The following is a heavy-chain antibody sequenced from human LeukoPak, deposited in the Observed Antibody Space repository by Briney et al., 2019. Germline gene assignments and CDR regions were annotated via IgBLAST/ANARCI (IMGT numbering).Heavy chain of an antibody. J-gene: IGHJ3*02. D-gene: IGHD3-3*01. V-gene: IGHV3-30-3*01. Sequence: SCKASGYTFTGYYMHWVRQAPGKGLEWVAVISYDGSNKYYADSVKGRFTISRDNSKNTLYLQMNSLRAEDTAVYYCARDNPLRSGYFAFDIWGQGTMVTVSS. CDR3: ARDNPLRSGYFAFDI. CDR2: ISYDGSNK. CDR1: GYTFTGYY.